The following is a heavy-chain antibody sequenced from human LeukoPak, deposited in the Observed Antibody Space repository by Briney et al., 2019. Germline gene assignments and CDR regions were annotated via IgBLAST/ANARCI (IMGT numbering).Heavy chain of an antibody. CDR1: GGSISSYY. D-gene: IGHD3-22*01. CDR2: IYYSGST. V-gene: IGHV4-59*01. J-gene: IGHJ4*02. CDR3: ARDGEGGYSLN. Sequence: PSETLSLTCTVSGGSISSYYWSWIRQPPGKGLEWIGYIYYSGSTNYNPSLKSRVTISVDTSKNQFSLKLSSVTAADTAVYYCARDGEGGYSLNWGQGTLVTVSS.